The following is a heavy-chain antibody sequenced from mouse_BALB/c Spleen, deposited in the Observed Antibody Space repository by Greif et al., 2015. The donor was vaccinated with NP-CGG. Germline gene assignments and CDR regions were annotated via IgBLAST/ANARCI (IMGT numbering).Heavy chain of an antibody. Sequence: QVQLKESGPELVKPWASVKISCKASGYTFTDYYINWVKQKPGQGLEWIGWIYPGSGNTKYNEKFKGKATLTVDTSSSTAYMQFSSLTSEDTAVYFCARRTGTEAMDYWGQGTSVTVSS. D-gene: IGHD4-1*01. CDR2: IYPGSGNT. V-gene: IGHV1-84*02. CDR1: GYTFTDYY. J-gene: IGHJ4*01. CDR3: ARRTGTEAMDY.